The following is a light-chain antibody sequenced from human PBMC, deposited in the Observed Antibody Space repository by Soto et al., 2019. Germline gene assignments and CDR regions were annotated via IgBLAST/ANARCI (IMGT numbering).Light chain of an antibody. J-gene: IGLJ2*01. Sequence: QSVLTQPPSASGSPGQSVTISCTGTSSDVGTYHYVSWYQQRPGNAPKLLIYEVSRRPSGVPARFSGSKSGNTASLTVSGLQAEDESDYYCSSYAGSNNLLFGGGTKVTVL. CDR1: SSDVGTYHY. V-gene: IGLV2-8*01. CDR3: SSYAGSNNLL. CDR2: EVS.